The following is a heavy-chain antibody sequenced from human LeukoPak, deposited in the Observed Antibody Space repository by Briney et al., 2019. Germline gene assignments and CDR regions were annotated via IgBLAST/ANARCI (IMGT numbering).Heavy chain of an antibody. CDR1: GGSISSGSYY. Sequence: KPSQTLSLTCTVSGGSISSGSYYWSWIRQPAGKGLEWIGRIYTSGSTNYNPSLKSRVTISVDTSENQFSLKLSSVTAADTAVYYCARGRGDSSSPFDYWGQGTLVTVSS. J-gene: IGHJ4*02. D-gene: IGHD6-13*01. CDR3: ARGRGDSSSPFDY. V-gene: IGHV4-61*02. CDR2: IYTSGST.